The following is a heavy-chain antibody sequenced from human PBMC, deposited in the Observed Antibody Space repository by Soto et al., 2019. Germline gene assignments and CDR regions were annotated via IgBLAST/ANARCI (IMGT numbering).Heavy chain of an antibody. CDR2: ISGSDDST. Sequence: GSLVLSCTASGFTCSSYAMSWVRQAPGKGLEWVSFISGSDDSTYYADSVKGRFTISRDNSKNTLYLQINSLRAEDTAIYYCAKDKSMGAGRYSYFDSWGQGTLVTVYS. D-gene: IGHD1-26*01. CDR3: AKDKSMGAGRYSYFDS. J-gene: IGHJ4*02. V-gene: IGHV3-23*01. CDR1: GFTCSSYA.